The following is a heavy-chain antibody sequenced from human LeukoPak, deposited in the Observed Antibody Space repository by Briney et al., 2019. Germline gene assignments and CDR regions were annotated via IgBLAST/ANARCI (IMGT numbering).Heavy chain of an antibody. CDR2: INPNSGGT. CDR1: GYAFTGYY. D-gene: IGHD3-9*01. CDR3: ARDTNYDILTGYYTPGAYYFDY. J-gene: IGHJ4*02. Sequence: ASVKLSCKASGYAFTGYYMHWVRQAPGQGLEWMGWINPNSGGTNYAQKFQGRVTMTRDTSISTAYMELSRLRSDDTAVYYCARDTNYDILTGYYTPGAYYFDYWGQGTLVTVSS. V-gene: IGHV1-2*02.